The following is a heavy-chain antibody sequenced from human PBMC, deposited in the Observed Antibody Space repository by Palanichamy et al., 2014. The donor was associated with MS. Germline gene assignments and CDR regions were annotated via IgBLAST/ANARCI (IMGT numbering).Heavy chain of an antibody. J-gene: IGHJ5*02. CDR1: GFTFSSFG. V-gene: IGHV3-33*08. CDR3: VRDRGNWFDP. Sequence: QVQPGGGWGGRGPAWRSLSLSCAASGFTFSSFGMHWVRQAPGKGLEWVAVIWYDGSKKYYADSVQGRFTISRDSSKNTVSLQMNSLRAEDTAVYYCVRDRGNWFDPWGQGTLVIVSS. CDR2: IWYDGSKK.